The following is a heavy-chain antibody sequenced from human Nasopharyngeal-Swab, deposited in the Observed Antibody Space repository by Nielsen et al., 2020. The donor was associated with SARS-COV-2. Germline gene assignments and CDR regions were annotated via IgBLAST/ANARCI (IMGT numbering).Heavy chain of an antibody. D-gene: IGHD3-3*01. CDR1: GYTFTSYG. CDR3: ARASHRVGSYYDFWSGHYRDYYYYGMDV. J-gene: IGHJ6*02. CDR2: ISAYNGNT. V-gene: IGHV1-18*01. Sequence: ASVKVSCKASGYTFTSYGISWVRQAPGQGLEWMGWISAYNGNTNYAQKLQGRVTMTTDTSTSTAYMELRSLRSDDTAVYYCARASHRVGSYYDFWSGHYRDYYYYGMDVWGQGTTVTVSS.